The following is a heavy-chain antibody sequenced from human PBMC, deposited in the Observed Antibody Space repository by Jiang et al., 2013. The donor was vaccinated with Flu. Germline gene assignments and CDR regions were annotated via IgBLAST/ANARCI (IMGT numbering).Heavy chain of an antibody. Sequence: SGAEVKKPGSSVKVSCKASGGTFSSYAISWVRQAPGQGLEWMGRIIPILGIANYAQKFQGRVTITADKSTGTAYMELSSLRSEDTAVYYCARTDDYGDYSNWFDPWGQGTLVTVSS. V-gene: IGHV1-69*04. CDR3: ARTDDYGDYSNWFDP. D-gene: IGHD4-17*01. CDR1: GGTFSSYA. CDR2: IIPILGIA. J-gene: IGHJ5*02.